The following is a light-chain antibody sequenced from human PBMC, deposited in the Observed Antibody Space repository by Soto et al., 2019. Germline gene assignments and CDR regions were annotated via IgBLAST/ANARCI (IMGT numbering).Light chain of an antibody. Sequence: QSVLTQPPSVSGAPGQRVTISCTGSSSNIGAGYDVHWYQQLPGTAPKLLIYSNNQRPSGVPDRFSGSKSGTSASLAISGLRSEDEADYYCAAWDDSLSGDVVFGGGTKLTVL. J-gene: IGLJ2*01. V-gene: IGLV1-47*02. CDR1: SSNIGAGYD. CDR2: SNN. CDR3: AAWDDSLSGDVV.